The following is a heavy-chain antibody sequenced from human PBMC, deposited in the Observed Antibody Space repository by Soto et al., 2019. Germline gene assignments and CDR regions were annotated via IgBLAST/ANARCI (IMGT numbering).Heavy chain of an antibody. CDR2: ISSSGSTI. J-gene: IGHJ1*01. Sequence: QVQLVQSGAEVKKPGSSVKVSCKASGGTFSSYAISWVRQAPGKGLEWVSYISSSGSTIYYADSVKGRFTISRDNAKNSLYLQMNSLRAEDTAVYYCAREWITMIVVVTPVWGQGTLVTVSS. CDR1: GGTFSSYA. V-gene: IGHV3-11*01. D-gene: IGHD3-22*01. CDR3: AREWITMIVVVTPV.